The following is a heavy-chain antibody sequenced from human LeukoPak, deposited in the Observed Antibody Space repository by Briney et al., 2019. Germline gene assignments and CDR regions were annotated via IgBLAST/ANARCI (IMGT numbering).Heavy chain of an antibody. CDR1: GFTFSGYE. V-gene: IGHV3-48*03. D-gene: IGHD3-16*01. Sequence: PGGSLRLSCEASGFTFSGYEMNWVRQAPGKGLEWISYICGRGITTYYADSVKGRFTISRDNAKNSLHLQMNSLRAEDTAVYYCARRGSYNDYWGQGTLVTVSS. CDR3: ARRGSYNDY. J-gene: IGHJ4*02. CDR2: ICGRGITT.